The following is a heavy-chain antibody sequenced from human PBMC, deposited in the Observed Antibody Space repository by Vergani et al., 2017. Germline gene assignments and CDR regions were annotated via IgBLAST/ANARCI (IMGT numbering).Heavy chain of an antibody. CDR2: IYSGGST. D-gene: IGHD2-8*01. CDR3: ARLYSTTAYFDY. CDR1: GFTVSSNY. Sequence: EVQLVESGGGLVQPGGSLRLSCAASGFTVSSNYMSWVRQAPGKGLEWVSVIYSGGSTYYADSVKGRFTISRDNSKNTLYLQMNSLRAEDTAVYYCARLYSTTAYFDYWGQGTLGTVSS. V-gene: IGHV3-66*02. J-gene: IGHJ4*02.